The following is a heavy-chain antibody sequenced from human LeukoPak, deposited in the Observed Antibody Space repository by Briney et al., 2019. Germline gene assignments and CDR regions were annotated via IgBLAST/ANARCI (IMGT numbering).Heavy chain of an antibody. J-gene: IGHJ6*03. CDR3: ARADSVPAGDYHYWYMDV. D-gene: IGHD2-2*01. CDR2: INPNSGGT. Sequence: ASVKVSCKSCGYTFTGYYMHWVRQDRRQGLQWMGWINPNSGGTEYPQKFQGRVTMTRDTSISTVYMELSSLRSDDTAVYYCARADSVPAGDYHYWYMDVWGKGTTVTVSS. V-gene: IGHV1-2*02. CDR1: GYTFTGYY.